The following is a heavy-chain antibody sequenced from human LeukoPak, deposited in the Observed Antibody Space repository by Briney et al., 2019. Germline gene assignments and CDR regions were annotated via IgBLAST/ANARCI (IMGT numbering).Heavy chain of an antibody. D-gene: IGHD3-22*01. CDR2: ISDDGNNK. J-gene: IGHJ4*02. Sequence: GSLRLSCAASEFTFSNYAIHWVRQAPGKGLEWVTIISDDGNNKYYADSVKGRFTISRDNSKNTVYLQMNSLRDDDTALYYCARDGYYYDSSLDSWGQGTLVTVSS. V-gene: IGHV3-30*04. CDR1: EFTFSNYA. CDR3: ARDGYYYDSSLDS.